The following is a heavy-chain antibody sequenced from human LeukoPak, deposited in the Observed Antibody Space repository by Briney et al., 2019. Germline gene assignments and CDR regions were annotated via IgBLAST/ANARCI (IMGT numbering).Heavy chain of an antibody. V-gene: IGHV3-21*01. CDR1: GFTFSSYS. D-gene: IGHD1-26*01. Sequence: GGSLRLSCAASGFTFSSYSMNWVRQAPGKGLGWVSSISSSSSYIYYADSVKGRFTISRDNAKNSLYLQMNSLRAEETAVYYCARGATTRIDYWGQGTLVTVSS. CDR2: ISSSSSYI. J-gene: IGHJ4*02. CDR3: ARGATTRIDY.